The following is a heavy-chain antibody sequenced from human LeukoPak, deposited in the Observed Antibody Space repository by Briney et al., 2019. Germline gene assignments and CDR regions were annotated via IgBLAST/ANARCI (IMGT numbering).Heavy chain of an antibody. D-gene: IGHD3-16*01. Sequence: SETLSLTCAVSGYSISSGYYWGWIRQPPGKGLEWIGSIYHSGSTYYNPSLKSRVTISVDTPKNQFSLKLGSVTAADTAVYYCASGGDYSDYWGQGTLVTVSS. CDR1: GYSISSGYY. V-gene: IGHV4-38-2*01. CDR2: IYHSGST. J-gene: IGHJ4*02. CDR3: ASGGDYSDY.